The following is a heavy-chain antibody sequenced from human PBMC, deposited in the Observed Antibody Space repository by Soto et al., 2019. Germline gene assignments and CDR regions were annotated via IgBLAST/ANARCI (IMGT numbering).Heavy chain of an antibody. CDR1: GGSFSGYY. CDR3: ARGGSTFRGGQRYYYYYYMDV. CDR2: INHSGST. D-gene: IGHD3-10*01. V-gene: IGHV4-34*01. J-gene: IGHJ6*03. Sequence: PSETLSLTCAVYGGSFSGYYWSWIRQPPGKGLEWIGEINHSGSTNYNPSLKSRVTISVDTSKNQFSLKLSSVTAADTAVYYCARGGSTFRGGQRYYYYYYMDVWGKGTTVTAP.